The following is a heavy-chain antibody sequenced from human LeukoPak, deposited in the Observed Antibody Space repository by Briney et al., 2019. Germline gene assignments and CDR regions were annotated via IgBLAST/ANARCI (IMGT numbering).Heavy chain of an antibody. V-gene: IGHV4-30-2*01. D-gene: IGHD3-10*01. Sequence: SETLSLTCTVSGGSISSGGYYWSWIGQPPGKGLEWIGYIYHSGSTYYNPSLKSRVTISVDRSKNQFSLKLSSVTAADTAVYYCARGGSSNWFDPWGQGTLVTVSS. CDR2: IYHSGST. CDR1: GGSISSGGYY. CDR3: ARGGSSNWFDP. J-gene: IGHJ5*02.